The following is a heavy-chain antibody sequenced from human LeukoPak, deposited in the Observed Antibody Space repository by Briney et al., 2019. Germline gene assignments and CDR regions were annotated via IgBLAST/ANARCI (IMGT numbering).Heavy chain of an antibody. V-gene: IGHV1-18*01. CDR2: ISAYNGNT. D-gene: IGHD3-22*01. CDR1: GYTFTIYG. J-gene: IGHJ4*02. CDR3: AREAGYYDSSGYYYFDY. Sequence: ASVTVSCKASGYTFTIYGISWVRQAPGQGLEWMGWISAYNGNTNYAQKLQGRVTMTTDTSTSTAYMELRSLRSDDTAVYYCAREAGYYDSSGYYYFDYWGQGTLVTVSS.